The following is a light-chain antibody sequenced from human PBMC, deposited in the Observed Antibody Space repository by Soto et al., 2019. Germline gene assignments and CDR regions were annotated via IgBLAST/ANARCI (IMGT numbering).Light chain of an antibody. CDR3: SSYTSSGTYV. V-gene: IGLV2-14*01. CDR2: EVT. J-gene: IGLJ1*01. CDR1: SSDLGGSNY. Sequence: QSALTQPASVSGSPGQSITISCTGTSSDLGGSNYVSWYQQHPGKAPKLMIFEVTNRPAGVSNRFSGSNSGNTASLTISGLQAEDEADYYCSSYTSSGTYVFGTGTKLTVL.